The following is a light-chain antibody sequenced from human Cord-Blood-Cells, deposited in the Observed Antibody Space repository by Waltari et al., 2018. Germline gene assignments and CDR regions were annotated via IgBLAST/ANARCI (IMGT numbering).Light chain of an antibody. Sequence: SYVPTQPPSVSVAPGKTARITCGGNNIGSKSVHWYQQKPGQAPVLVVLDDSDRPSGIPGRVSGSNSGNTATLTISRVEAGDEADYYCQVWDSSSDHWVFGGGTKLTVL. CDR3: QVWDSSSDHWV. CDR1: NIGSKS. V-gene: IGLV3-21*03. J-gene: IGLJ3*02. CDR2: DDS.